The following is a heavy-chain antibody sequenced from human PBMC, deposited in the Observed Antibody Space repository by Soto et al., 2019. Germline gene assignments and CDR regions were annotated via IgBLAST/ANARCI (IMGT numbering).Heavy chain of an antibody. Sequence: ASVKVSCKASGYTFTSYDINWVRQATGQGLEWMGWMNPNSGNTGYAQKFQGRVTITRDTSASTAYMELSSLRSEDTAVYYCARGNPGVGDAFDIWGQGIMVTVSS. CDR2: MNPNSGNT. V-gene: IGHV1-8*01. D-gene: IGHD1-26*01. CDR3: ARGNPGVGDAFDI. CDR1: GYTFTSYD. J-gene: IGHJ3*02.